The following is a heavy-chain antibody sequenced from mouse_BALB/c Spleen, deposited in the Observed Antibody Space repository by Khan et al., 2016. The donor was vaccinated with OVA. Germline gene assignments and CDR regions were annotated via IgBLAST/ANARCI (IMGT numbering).Heavy chain of an antibody. J-gene: IGHJ3*01. D-gene: IGHD1-1*01. CDR1: GYTFTNYI. V-gene: IGHV1S136*01. CDR2: INPYNDGT. Sequence: EVQLQESGPELVKPGASVKMSCKASGYTFTNYIIHWVKQKPGQGLEWIGYINPYNDGTKYNEKFKGKVTLTSDKSSSTAYMDLSGLTSEDSAVYYCARYYGSSCWFAYWSQGTLVTDTA. CDR3: ARYYGSSCWFAY.